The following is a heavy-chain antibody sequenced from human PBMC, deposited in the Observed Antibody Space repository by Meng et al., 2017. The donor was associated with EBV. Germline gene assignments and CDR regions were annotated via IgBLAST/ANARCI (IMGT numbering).Heavy chain of an antibody. D-gene: IGHD6-19*01. Sequence: QGQLAQCGAEVKTPGASVKVSCKASGYTFTGYYMHWVRQAPGQGLEWMGRINPNSGGTNYAQKFQGRVTMTRDTSISTAYMELSRLRSDDTAVYYCARVGIAVAGTGDYWGQGTLVTVSS. CDR1: GYTFTGYY. V-gene: IGHV1-2*06. CDR2: INPNSGGT. CDR3: ARVGIAVAGTGDY. J-gene: IGHJ4*02.